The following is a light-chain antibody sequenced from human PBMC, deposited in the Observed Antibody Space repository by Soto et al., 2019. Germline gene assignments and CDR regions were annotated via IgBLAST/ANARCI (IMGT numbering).Light chain of an antibody. CDR1: QTISNY. J-gene: IGKJ1*01. Sequence: DIQMTQSPSSLSASVGDRVTITCRANQTISNYLNWYQQKPGKAPKLLVYTVSNLHSGVPSRFSGGASGTDFTLTISSLQPEDCAAYYCQQSYTTSWTFGQGTKVALK. V-gene: IGKV1-39*01. CDR2: TVS. CDR3: QQSYTTSWT.